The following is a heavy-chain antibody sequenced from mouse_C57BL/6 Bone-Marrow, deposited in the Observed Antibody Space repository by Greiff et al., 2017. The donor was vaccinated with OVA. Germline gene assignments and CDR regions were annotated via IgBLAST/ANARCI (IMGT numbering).Heavy chain of an antibody. CDR1: GYTFTDYN. Sequence: EVQLQESGPELVKPGASVKMSCKASGYTFTDYNMHWVKQSHGKSLEWIGYINPNNGGTSYNQKFKGKATLTVNKSSSTAYMELRSLTSEDSAVYYCARDGNDGYYGKMDYWGQGTTLTVSS. J-gene: IGHJ2*01. D-gene: IGHD2-3*01. CDR3: ARDGNDGYYGKMDY. CDR2: INPNNGGT. V-gene: IGHV1-22*01.